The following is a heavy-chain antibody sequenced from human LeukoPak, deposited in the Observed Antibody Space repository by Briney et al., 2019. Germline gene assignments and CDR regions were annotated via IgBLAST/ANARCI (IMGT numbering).Heavy chain of an antibody. J-gene: IGHJ3*02. CDR3: ARSSSSCDAFDI. V-gene: IGHV4-61*02. Sequence: SQTLSLTCTVSGGSISSGSYYWSWIRQPAGKGLEWIGRIYTSGSTNYNPSLKSRVTISVDTSKNPFSLELSSVTAADTAVYYCARSSSSCDAFDIWGQGTMVTVSS. CDR2: IYTSGST. CDR1: GGSISSGSYY. D-gene: IGHD6-6*01.